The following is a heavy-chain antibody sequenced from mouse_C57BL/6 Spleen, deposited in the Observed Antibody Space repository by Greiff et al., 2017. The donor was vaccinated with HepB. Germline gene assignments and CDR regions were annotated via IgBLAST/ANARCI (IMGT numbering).Heavy chain of an antibody. D-gene: IGHD2-2*01. CDR1: GFTFSSYA. V-gene: IGHV5-9-1*02. CDR3: TRDGPMVTTLAMDD. Sequence: EVKLMESGEGLVKPGGSLKLSCAASGFTFSSYAMSWVRQTPEKRLEWVAYISSGGDYIYYADTVKGRFTISRDNARNTLYLQMSSLKSEDTAMYYGTRDGPMVTTLAMDDWGQGTSVTVSS. CDR2: ISSGGDYI. J-gene: IGHJ4*01.